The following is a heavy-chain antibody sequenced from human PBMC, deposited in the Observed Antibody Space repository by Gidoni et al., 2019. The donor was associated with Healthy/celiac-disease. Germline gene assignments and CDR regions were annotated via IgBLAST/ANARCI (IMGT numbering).Heavy chain of an antibody. CDR1: GFTFDDYA. CDR2: ISWNSGSI. J-gene: IGHJ6*02. Sequence: EVQLVESGGGLVQPGRSLRLSCAASGFTFDDYAMHWVRQAPGKGLEWGSGISWNSGSIGYADSVKGRFTISRDNAKNSLYLQMNSLRAEDTALYYCARDYGGNSAGMDVWGQGTTVTVSS. D-gene: IGHD4-17*01. V-gene: IGHV3-9*01. CDR3: ARDYGGNSAGMDV.